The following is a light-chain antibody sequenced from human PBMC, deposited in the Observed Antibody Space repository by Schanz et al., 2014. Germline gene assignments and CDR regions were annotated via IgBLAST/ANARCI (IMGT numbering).Light chain of an antibody. J-gene: IGLJ3*02. CDR1: SSNIGAGYD. Sequence: QSVLTQPPSVSGAPGQRVTISCTGSSSNIGAGYDVHWYQQLPGTAPKLLIYANNIRPSGVPDRFSGSRSGSTASLTVSGLQADDEADYYCSSYAGNSRVFGGGTKLTVL. CDR2: ANN. V-gene: IGLV1-40*01. CDR3: SSYAGNSRV.